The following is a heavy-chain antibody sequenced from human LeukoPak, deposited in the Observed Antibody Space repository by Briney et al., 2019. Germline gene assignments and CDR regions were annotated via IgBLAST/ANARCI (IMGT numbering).Heavy chain of an antibody. Sequence: GGSLRLSCAASGFTFSSYAMSWVRQAPGKGLEWVANIKQDGSQRYYVDSVKGRFTISRDNAKNSLYLQMNSLRAEDTAVYYCTKDGSGVPSWFDSWGQGTLVTVSS. CDR1: GFTFSSYA. CDR2: IKQDGSQR. J-gene: IGHJ5*01. V-gene: IGHV3-7*04. CDR3: TKDGSGVPSWFDS. D-gene: IGHD3-10*01.